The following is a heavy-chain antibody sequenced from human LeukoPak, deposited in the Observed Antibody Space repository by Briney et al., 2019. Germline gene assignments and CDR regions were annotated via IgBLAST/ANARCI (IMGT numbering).Heavy chain of an antibody. D-gene: IGHD6-13*01. CDR3: AKGHSSSWLVNDAFDI. Sequence: SETLSLTCAVYGGSFSGYYWSWIRQPPGKGLEWIGEINHSGSTNYNPSLKSRVTISVDTSKNQFSLKLSSVTAADTAVYYCAKGHSSSWLVNDAFDIWGQGTMVAVSS. V-gene: IGHV4-34*01. CDR1: GGSFSGYY. J-gene: IGHJ3*02. CDR2: INHSGST.